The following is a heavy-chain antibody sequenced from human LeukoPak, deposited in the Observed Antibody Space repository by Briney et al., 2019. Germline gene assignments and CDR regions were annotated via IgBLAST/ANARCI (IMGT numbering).Heavy chain of an antibody. Sequence: GGSLRLSCAASGFTFSGYSMNWVRQAPGEGLEWVSSITGSGSYTYYADSVKGRFTISRDSAKNSLYLQMNSLRAEDTAVYYCATSDSSGCYFSYYWGQGTLVTVSS. D-gene: IGHD3-22*01. CDR3: ATSDSSGCYFSYY. J-gene: IGHJ4*02. CDR2: ITGSGSYT. CDR1: GFTFSGYS. V-gene: IGHV3-21*01.